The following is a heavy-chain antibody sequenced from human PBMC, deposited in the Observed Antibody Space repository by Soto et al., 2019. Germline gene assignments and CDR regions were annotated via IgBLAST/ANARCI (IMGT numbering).Heavy chain of an antibody. D-gene: IGHD5-12*01. V-gene: IGHV4-34*01. CDR2: INHFAST. CDR3: ARVPLRLGRGFFDY. CDR1: GGSFSGYY. Sequence: LSLTCTVYGGSFSGYYWSWIRQSPGTGLEWIGEINHFASTHYNPSLKSRVTISVDTSKNQFSLNLSSVTAADTAVYYCARVPLRLGRGFFDYWGQGTLVTVSS. J-gene: IGHJ4*02.